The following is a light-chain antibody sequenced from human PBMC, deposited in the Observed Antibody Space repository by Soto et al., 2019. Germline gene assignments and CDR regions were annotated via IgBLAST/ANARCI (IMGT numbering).Light chain of an antibody. CDR3: QHYNSYSEA. V-gene: IGKV1-5*03. Sequence: DIQMPQSPSTLSVSLGARATISCGASQTISSWVAWYQQKPGKAPKLLIDKASTLKSGVPSRCSGSGSGTECTLTSSSLQPDDFATYYCQHYNSYSEAVGQGTKVDIK. J-gene: IGKJ1*01. CDR1: QTISSW. CDR2: KAS.